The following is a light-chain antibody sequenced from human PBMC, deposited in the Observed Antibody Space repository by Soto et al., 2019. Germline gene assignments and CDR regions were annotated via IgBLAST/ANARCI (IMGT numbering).Light chain of an antibody. V-gene: IGKV3-20*01. Sequence: EIVLTQSPGTLSLSPGERATLSCRASQSFSSSYLAWYQQKPGQAPRLLIYGASSRATGIPDRFSGGGSGTDFSLTISRLDPEDFAVYYCQQYSRTPITFGQGTRLESK. CDR2: GAS. J-gene: IGKJ5*01. CDR3: QQYSRTPIT. CDR1: QSFSSSY.